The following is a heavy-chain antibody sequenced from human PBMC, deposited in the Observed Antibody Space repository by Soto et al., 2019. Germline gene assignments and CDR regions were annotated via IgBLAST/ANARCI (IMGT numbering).Heavy chain of an antibody. D-gene: IGHD2-2*01. CDR2: IYYSGST. J-gene: IGHJ4*02. CDR1: GGSISSGDYY. CDR3: ARGFTSCYDY. V-gene: IGHV4-30-4*01. Sequence: SETLSLTCTVSGGSISSGDYYWSWIRQPPGKGLEWIGNIYYSGSTYYNPSLKSRVTISVDTSKNQFSLKLSSVTAADTAVYYCARGFTSCYDYWGQGTLVTVSS.